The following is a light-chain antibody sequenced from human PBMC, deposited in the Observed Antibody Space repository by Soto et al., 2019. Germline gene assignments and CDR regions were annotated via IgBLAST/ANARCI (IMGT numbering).Light chain of an antibody. V-gene: IGKV3-15*01. CDR3: QQYNKWPQT. CDR1: QGVSID. J-gene: IGKJ1*01. Sequence: EIVMTQSPATVPVSPGERVTLSCRASQGVSIDLAWYQQKPGQAPRLLIYGASTRATDIPPSFTGSGSGTEFTLTISSLPSEDIAVYYCQQYNKWPQTFGQGTKVEIK. CDR2: GAS.